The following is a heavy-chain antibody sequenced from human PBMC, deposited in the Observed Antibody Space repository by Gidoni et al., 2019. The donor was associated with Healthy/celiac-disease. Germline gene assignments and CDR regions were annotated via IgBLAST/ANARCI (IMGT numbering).Heavy chain of an antibody. V-gene: IGHV1-69*01. D-gene: IGHD2-2*01. CDR3: ARGALPAAIDPGDY. CDR2: IIPSFGTA. J-gene: IGHJ4*02. CDR1: GGTFSSYA. Sequence: QVQLVQSGAEVKKPGSSVKVSCKASGGTFSSYATSWVQQAPGQGLEWMGGIIPSFGTANYAQKFQGRVTITADESTSTAYMELSSLRSEDTAVYYCARGALPAAIDPGDYWGQGTLVTVSS.